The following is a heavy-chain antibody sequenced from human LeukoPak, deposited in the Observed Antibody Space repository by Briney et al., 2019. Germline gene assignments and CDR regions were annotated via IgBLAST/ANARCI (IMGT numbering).Heavy chain of an antibody. CDR3: AKDRGDSSGYSDAFDI. CDR1: GFTFSSYA. Sequence: GGSLRLSCAASGFTFSSYAMSWVRQAPGKGLEWVSAISGSGGSTYYADSVKGRFTISRDNSKNTLYLQMNSLRAEDTALYYCAKDRGDSSGYSDAFDIWGQGTMVTVSS. D-gene: IGHD3-22*01. V-gene: IGHV3-23*01. CDR2: ISGSGGST. J-gene: IGHJ3*02.